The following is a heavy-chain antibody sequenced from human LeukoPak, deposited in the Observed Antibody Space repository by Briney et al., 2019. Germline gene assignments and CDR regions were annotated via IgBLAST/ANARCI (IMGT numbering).Heavy chain of an antibody. V-gene: IGHV3-7*01. CDR1: GFTFSRYW. Sequence: GGSLRLSCAASGFTFSRYWMSWVRQAPGKGLEWVANIKQDGSEKYYVDSVKGRFIISRDNARNSLYLQMSSLRAEDTAVYYCATGTPFDYWGQGTLVTVSS. CDR2: IKQDGSEK. J-gene: IGHJ4*02. D-gene: IGHD2-2*01. CDR3: ATGTPFDY.